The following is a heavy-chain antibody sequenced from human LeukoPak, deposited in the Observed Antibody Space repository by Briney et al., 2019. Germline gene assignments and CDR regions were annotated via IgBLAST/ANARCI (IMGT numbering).Heavy chain of an antibody. V-gene: IGHV4-34*01. CDR3: ARVYYDSSDSAAGLDY. J-gene: IGHJ4*02. CDR2: INHSGST. Sequence: SETLSLTCAVYGGSFSGYYWSWIRQPPGKGLEWIGEINHSGSTNYNPSLKSRVTISVDTSKNQFSLKLSSVTAADTAVYYCARVYYDSSDSAAGLDYWGQGTLVTVSS. D-gene: IGHD3-22*01. CDR1: GGSFSGYY.